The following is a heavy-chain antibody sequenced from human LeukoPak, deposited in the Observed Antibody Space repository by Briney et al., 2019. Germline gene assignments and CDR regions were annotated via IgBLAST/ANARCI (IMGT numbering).Heavy chain of an antibody. Sequence: GGSLRLSCAASGFTFSSYGMHWVRQAPGKGLEWVAFIRYDGSNKYYADSVKGRFTISRDNSKNTLYLQMNSLRAEDTAVYYCAKNIVGSNTHDAFDIWGQGTMVTVSS. V-gene: IGHV3-30*02. CDR2: IRYDGSNK. CDR1: GFTFSSYG. CDR3: AKNIVGSNTHDAFDI. D-gene: IGHD1-26*01. J-gene: IGHJ3*02.